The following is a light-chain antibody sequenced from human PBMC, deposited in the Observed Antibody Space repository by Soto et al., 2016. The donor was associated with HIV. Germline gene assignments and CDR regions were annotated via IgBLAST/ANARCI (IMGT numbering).Light chain of an antibody. Sequence: SYELTQAPSVSVAPGKTARITCGGNNIGSKSVHWYQQKPGQAPVLVVYDDSDRPSGIPDRFSGSNSGNTATLTISRVEAGDEADYYCQVWESSSDHVVFGGGTKLTVL. J-gene: IGLJ2*01. V-gene: IGLV3-21*03. CDR3: QVWESSSDHVV. CDR1: NIGSKS. CDR2: DDS.